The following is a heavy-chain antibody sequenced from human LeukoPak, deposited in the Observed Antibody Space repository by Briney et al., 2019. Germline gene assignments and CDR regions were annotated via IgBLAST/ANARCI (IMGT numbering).Heavy chain of an antibody. CDR1: GFTFSTYW. V-gene: IGHV3-74*01. J-gene: IGHJ4*02. CDR3: AKGRTLVGGSTRSYDY. D-gene: IGHD1-26*01. CDR2: INSDGSST. Sequence: GGSLRLSCAASGFTFSTYWMHWVRQAPGKGLVWVSRINSDGSSTIYADSVKGRFTISRDNSKNTLYLQMNSLRVEDTAVYYCAKGRTLVGGSTRSYDYWGQGTLVTVSS.